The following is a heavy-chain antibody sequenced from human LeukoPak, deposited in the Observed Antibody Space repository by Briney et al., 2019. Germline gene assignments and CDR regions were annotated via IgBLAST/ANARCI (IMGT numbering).Heavy chain of an antibody. CDR1: GFTFSSYA. J-gene: IGHJ5*02. CDR3: ARDRNRRGYDSSGS. CDR2: ISSSSSYI. D-gene: IGHD3-22*01. V-gene: IGHV3-21*01. Sequence: GSLRLSCAASGFTFSSYAMSWVRQAPGQGLEWVSSISSSSSYIYYADSVKGRFTISRDNAKNSLYLQMNSLRAEDTAVYYCARDRNRRGYDSSGSWGQGTLVTVSS.